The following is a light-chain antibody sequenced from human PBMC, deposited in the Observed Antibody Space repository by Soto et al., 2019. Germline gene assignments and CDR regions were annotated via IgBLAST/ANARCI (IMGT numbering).Light chain of an antibody. V-gene: IGKV3-20*01. Sequence: EIVLTQSPGTLSLSPGERATLSCRASQSIRNSYLAWYQQKPGQAPRLLISDASSRATGIPDRFSGSGSGTDFTLTISRLEPEDFAVYYCQHNVDSPGTFGQGTKVEIK. CDR3: QHNVDSPGT. CDR1: QSIRNSY. CDR2: DAS. J-gene: IGKJ1*01.